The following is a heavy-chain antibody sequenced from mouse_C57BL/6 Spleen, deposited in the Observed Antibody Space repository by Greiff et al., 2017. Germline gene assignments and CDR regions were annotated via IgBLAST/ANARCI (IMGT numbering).Heavy chain of an antibody. Sequence: VKLQESGPELVKPGASVKISCKASGYAFSSSWMNWVKQRPGKGLEWIGRIYPGDGDTNYNGKFKGKATLTADKSSSTAYMQLSSLTSEDSAVYFCARGNWDVGAMDYWGQGTSVTVSS. CDR3: ARGNWDVGAMDY. D-gene: IGHD4-1*01. CDR1: GYAFSSSW. J-gene: IGHJ4*01. CDR2: IYPGDGDT. V-gene: IGHV1-82*01.